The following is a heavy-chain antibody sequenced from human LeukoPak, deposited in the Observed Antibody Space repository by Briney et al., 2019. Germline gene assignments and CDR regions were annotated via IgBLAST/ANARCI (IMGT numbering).Heavy chain of an antibody. CDR1: EFTFSNSA. J-gene: IGHJ5*02. D-gene: IGHD6-13*01. V-gene: IGHV3-23*01. Sequence: GGSLRVSCAASEFTFSNSAMNWGRQAPGKGLEWVSGISGSGGSTYYADSVKGRFTISRDNSKNTLYLQMNSLRAEDTALYYCAKGTGISHYPWFDPWGQGTLVTVSS. CDR3: AKGTGISHYPWFDP. CDR2: ISGSGGST.